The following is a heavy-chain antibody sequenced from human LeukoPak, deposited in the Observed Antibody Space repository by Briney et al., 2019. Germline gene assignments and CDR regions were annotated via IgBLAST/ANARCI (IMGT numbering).Heavy chain of an antibody. D-gene: IGHD6-13*01. CDR3: AREWQGGIAAAGTRIEGDY. Sequence: GGSLRLSCAVSGFGVSGYWMTWVRQAPGKGLEWVADIKQDGSEKNYVDSVKGRFTISRDNAENSLFLQMNSLRVEDTAVYYCAREWQGGIAAAGTRIEGDYWGQGTLVAVSS. CDR2: IKQDGSEK. J-gene: IGHJ4*02. V-gene: IGHV3-7*01. CDR1: GFGVSGYW.